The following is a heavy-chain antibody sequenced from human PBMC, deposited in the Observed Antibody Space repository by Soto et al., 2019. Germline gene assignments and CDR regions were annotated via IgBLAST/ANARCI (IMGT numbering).Heavy chain of an antibody. D-gene: IGHD1-26*01. V-gene: IGHV6-1*01. Sequence: SQTLSLTCGISGDSVSSNSAAWNWLRQSPSRGLEWLGRTYYRSKWYNDYAVSVESRITIDPDTSKNHFYLQLNFVTPEDTAVYFCARGEQYSGRIFYYWGQGTLGTVSS. CDR3: ARGEQYSGRIFYY. CDR1: GDSVSSNSAA. CDR2: TYYRSKWYN. J-gene: IGHJ4*02.